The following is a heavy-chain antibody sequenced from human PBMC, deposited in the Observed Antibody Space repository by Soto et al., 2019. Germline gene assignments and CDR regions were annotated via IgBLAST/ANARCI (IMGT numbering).Heavy chain of an antibody. CDR2: IYYSGTT. D-gene: IGHD2-2*01. CDR1: GGSIDSGGSY. CDR3: AGGHCFSSSCSYLDL. J-gene: IGHJ2*01. Sequence: QVQLQESGPGLVKPSQTLSLTCTVSGGSIDSGGSYWSWIRQSPGEGLEWLGYIYYSGTTYYNPSLKSRVSISLDTSKNPFSLKLSSGTAAETAIYYCAGGHCFSSSCSYLDLWGRGTLVTVSS. V-gene: IGHV4-31*03.